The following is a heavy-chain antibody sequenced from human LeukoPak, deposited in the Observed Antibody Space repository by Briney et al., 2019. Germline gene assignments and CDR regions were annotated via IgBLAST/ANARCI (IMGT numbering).Heavy chain of an antibody. D-gene: IGHD3-22*01. J-gene: IGHJ4*02. CDR3: ARYYDSSGYYPYYFDY. Sequence: SETLSLTCTVSGGSISSYYWSWIRQPPGKGLEWIGYIYYSGSTNYNPSLKSRVTISVDTSKNQFSLKLSSVTAADTAVYYCARYYDSSGYYPYYFDYWGQGTLVTVSS. CDR2: IYYSGST. V-gene: IGHV4-59*01. CDR1: GGSISSYY.